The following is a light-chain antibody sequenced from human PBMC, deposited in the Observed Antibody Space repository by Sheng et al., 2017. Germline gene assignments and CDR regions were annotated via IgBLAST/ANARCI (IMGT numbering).Light chain of an antibody. J-gene: IGLJ3*02. CDR3: QVWDSSSDHPGV. CDR1: NIGSKS. CDR2: DDS. Sequence: SYVLTQPPSVSVAPGQTASMTCGGKNIGSKSVHWHQQKPGQAPVLVVYDDSDRPSGIPERFXGSNSGNTATLTISRVEAGDEADYYCQVWDSSSDHPGVFGGGTKLTVL. V-gene: IGLV3-21*02.